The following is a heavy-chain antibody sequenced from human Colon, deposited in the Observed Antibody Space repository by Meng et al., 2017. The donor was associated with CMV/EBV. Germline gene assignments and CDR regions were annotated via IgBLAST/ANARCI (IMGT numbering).Heavy chain of an antibody. CDR2: ITAYNGNK. J-gene: IGHJ4*02. CDR1: GFSFTSFW. CDR3: ARGSYLGTFDY. D-gene: IGHD2/OR15-2a*01. V-gene: IGHV1-18*01. Sequence: GESLKISCAAAGFSFTSFWMAWVRQAPGQGLEWMGWITAYNGNKNYAESLQDRVTMTTDTTTSTTQMELRNLTSDDTAIYYCARGSYLGTFDYWGQGTLVTVLL.